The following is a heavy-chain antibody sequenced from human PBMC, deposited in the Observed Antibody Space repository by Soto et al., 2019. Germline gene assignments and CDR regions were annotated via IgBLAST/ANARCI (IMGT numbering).Heavy chain of an antibody. CDR3: ARDGRDYYDILTGYYRDYYYYYGMDV. J-gene: IGHJ6*02. CDR1: GGSFSGYY. CDR2: IKQDGSEK. V-gene: IGHV3-7*03. D-gene: IGHD3-9*01. Sequence: PSETLSLTCAVYGGSFSGYYWSWVRQAPGKGLEWVANIKQDGSEKYYVDSVKGRFTISRDNAKNSLYLQMNSLRAEDTAVYYCARDGRDYYDILTGYYRDYYYYYGMDVWGQGTTVTVSS.